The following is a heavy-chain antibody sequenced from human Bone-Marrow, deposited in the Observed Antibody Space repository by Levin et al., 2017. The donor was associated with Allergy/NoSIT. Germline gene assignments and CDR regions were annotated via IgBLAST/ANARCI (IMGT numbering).Heavy chain of an antibody. V-gene: IGHV3-66*04. Sequence: GGSLRLSCVASGFTVSSNYMSWVRQAPGKGLEWVSVLYSDGRTYYADSVKGRFTISRDNPKNTLNLQMNSLRDEDTAVYYCAGHSGGWYGRGWFDPWGQGTLVTVSS. D-gene: IGHD6-19*01. J-gene: IGHJ5*02. CDR1: GFTVSSNY. CDR2: LYSDGRT. CDR3: AGHSGGWYGRGWFDP.